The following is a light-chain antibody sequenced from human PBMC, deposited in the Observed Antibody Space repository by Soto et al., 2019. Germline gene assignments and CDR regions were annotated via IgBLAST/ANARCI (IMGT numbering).Light chain of an antibody. CDR3: QSYDSSLSVAYV. V-gene: IGLV2-14*01. Sequence: QSALTQPASVSGSPGQSITISCTGTSSDVGGYNYVSWYQHYPGKAPKLMIYEVTNRPSGVSNRFSGSKSGTSASLAITGLQAEDEADYYCQSYDSSLSVAYVFGTGTKVTVL. J-gene: IGLJ1*01. CDR1: SSDVGGYNY. CDR2: EVT.